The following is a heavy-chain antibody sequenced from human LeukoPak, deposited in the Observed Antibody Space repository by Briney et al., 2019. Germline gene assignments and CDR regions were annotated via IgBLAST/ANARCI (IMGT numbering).Heavy chain of an antibody. CDR1: GYSFTSYW. V-gene: IGHV5-51*01. CDR2: IYPGESDT. Sequence: PGDSLKISCKGSGYSFTSYWIGWVRQMPGKGLEWMGIIYPGESDTRYSPSFQGQVTISADKSISTAYLQWNSLKASDTAMYYCARLMVRPTDAFDIWGQGTMVTVSS. CDR3: ARLMVRPTDAFDI. J-gene: IGHJ3*02. D-gene: IGHD2-21*01.